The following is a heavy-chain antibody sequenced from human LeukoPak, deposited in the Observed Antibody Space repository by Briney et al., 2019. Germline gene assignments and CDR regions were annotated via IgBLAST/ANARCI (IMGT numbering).Heavy chain of an antibody. V-gene: IGHV5-51*01. J-gene: IGHJ3*02. CDR1: GYSFTSYW. CDR2: IYPGDSDT. Sequence: GESLKISCKGSGYSFTSYWNGWVRQMPGKGLEWMGIIYPGDSDTRYSPSFQGQVTISADKSISTAYLQWSSLKASDTAMYYCARPVEMATIKGAFDIWGQGTMVTVSS. D-gene: IGHD5-24*01. CDR3: ARPVEMATIKGAFDI.